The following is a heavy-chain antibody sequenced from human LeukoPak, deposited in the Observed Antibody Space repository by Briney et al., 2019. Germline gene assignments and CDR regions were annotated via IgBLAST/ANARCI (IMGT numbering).Heavy chain of an antibody. V-gene: IGHV3-21*01. CDR3: ARDRVLDYYDSSGYDY. D-gene: IGHD3-22*01. CDR2: ISSSSSYI. Sequence: PGGSLRLSCAASGFTFSSYSMNWVRQAPGKGLEWVSSISSSSSYIYYAESVKGRFTISRDNAKNSLYLQMNSLRAEDTAVYYCARDRVLDYYDSSGYDYWGQGTLVTVSS. CDR1: GFTFSSYS. J-gene: IGHJ4*02.